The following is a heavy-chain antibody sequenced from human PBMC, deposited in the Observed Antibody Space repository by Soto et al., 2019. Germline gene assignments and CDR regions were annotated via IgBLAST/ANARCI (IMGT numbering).Heavy chain of an antibody. D-gene: IGHD6-13*01. CDR2: IYSGGST. Sequence: GGSLILSCAASGFTVSSNYMSWVRQAPGKGLEWVSVIYSGGSTYYADSVKGRFTISRDNSKNTLYLQMNSLRAEDTAVYYCARASAAGTSEYFQHWGQGTLVTVSS. V-gene: IGHV3-66*01. CDR1: GFTVSSNY. CDR3: ARASAAGTSEYFQH. J-gene: IGHJ1*01.